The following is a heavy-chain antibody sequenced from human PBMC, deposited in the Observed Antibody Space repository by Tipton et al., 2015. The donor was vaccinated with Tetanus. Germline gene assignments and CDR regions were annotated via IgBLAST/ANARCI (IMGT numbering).Heavy chain of an antibody. CDR2: IDITGFYI. V-gene: IGHV3-21*04. Sequence: SLRLSCAASGFPFNTYTIHWVRQAPGKGLEWVSSIDITGFYIYYADSVKGRFTISRDNPTNSLYLQMISLRAEDTAIYYCARGRERCRGTNCHRATDYWGQGTLVTVSS. CDR3: ARGRERCRGTNCHRATDY. CDR1: GFPFNTYT. D-gene: IGHD2-2*01. J-gene: IGHJ4*02.